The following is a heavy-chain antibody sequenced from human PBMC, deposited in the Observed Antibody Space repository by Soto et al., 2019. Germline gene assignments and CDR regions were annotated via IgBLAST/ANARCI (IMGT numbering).Heavy chain of an antibody. Sequence: QITLKESGPTLVKPTQTLTLTCTFSGFSLSTSGVGVGWIRQPPGKALEWLALIYWDDDKRYSPSLKSRLTITKDTSKNQVVLTMTDMDPVDTATYYCAQIIIAAAGEAFDIWGQGTMVTVSS. CDR2: IYWDDDK. CDR1: GFSLSTSGVG. V-gene: IGHV2-5*02. CDR3: AQIIIAAAGEAFDI. D-gene: IGHD6-13*01. J-gene: IGHJ3*02.